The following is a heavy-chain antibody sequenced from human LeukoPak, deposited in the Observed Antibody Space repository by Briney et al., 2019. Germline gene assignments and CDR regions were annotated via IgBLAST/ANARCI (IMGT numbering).Heavy chain of an antibody. CDR3: AIPGNALPHFDY. J-gene: IGHJ4*02. V-gene: IGHV3-33*01. Sequence: WGSLRLSCAASGFTFSSYGMHWVRQAPGKGLEWVAVIWYDGSNKYYADSVKGRFTISRDNSKNTLYLQMNSLRAEDTAVYYCAIPGNALPHFDYWGPGTLVTVSS. CDR1: GFTFSSYG. CDR2: IWYDGSNK. D-gene: IGHD1-1*01.